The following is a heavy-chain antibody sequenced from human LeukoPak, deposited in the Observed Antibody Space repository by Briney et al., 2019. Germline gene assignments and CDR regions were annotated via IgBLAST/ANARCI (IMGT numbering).Heavy chain of an antibody. CDR3: AKDDVFRGSGSYYFSLFDY. Sequence: GGSLRLSCAASGFTFDDYAMHWVRQAPGKGLEWVSGISWNSGSIGYADSMKGRFTISRDNAKNSLYLQMNSLRAEDTALYYCAKDDVFRGSGSYYFSLFDYWGQGTLVTVSS. V-gene: IGHV3-9*01. CDR1: GFTFDDYA. J-gene: IGHJ4*02. CDR2: ISWNSGSI. D-gene: IGHD3-10*01.